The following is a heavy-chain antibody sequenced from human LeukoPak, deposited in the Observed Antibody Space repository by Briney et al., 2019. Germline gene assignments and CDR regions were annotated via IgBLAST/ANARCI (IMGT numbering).Heavy chain of an antibody. V-gene: IGHV1-69*13. CDR1: GYTFTSYD. Sequence: SVKVSCKASGYTFTSYDINWVRQATGQGLEWMGGIIPIFGTANYAQKFQGRVTITADESTSTAYMELSSLRSEDTAVYYCARARGDDYYSDYWGQGTLVTVSS. CDR3: ARARGDDYYSDY. CDR2: IIPIFGTA. J-gene: IGHJ4*02. D-gene: IGHD3-10*01.